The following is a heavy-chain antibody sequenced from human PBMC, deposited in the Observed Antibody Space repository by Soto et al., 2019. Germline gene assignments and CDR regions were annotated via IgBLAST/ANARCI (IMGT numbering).Heavy chain of an antibody. CDR2: LSGNGRST. D-gene: IGHD3-22*01. Sequence: EVHLVESGGSMGQPGGSLRLSCAASGFSFSTYAMTWVRQAPGKGLEWVSSLSGNGRSTYYADSAKGRFTISRDNSKNMVYLQMNSLRVEDTAIYYCAKGGIPIIVVATATFYFDTWGQGHLVTVSS. V-gene: IGHV3-23*04. CDR1: GFSFSTYA. CDR3: AKGGIPIIVVATATFYFDT. J-gene: IGHJ4*02.